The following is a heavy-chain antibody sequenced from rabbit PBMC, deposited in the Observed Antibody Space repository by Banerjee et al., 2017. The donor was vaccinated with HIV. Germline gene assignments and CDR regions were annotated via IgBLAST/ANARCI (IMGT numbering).Heavy chain of an antibody. CDR3: ARNGGVLDYKL. J-gene: IGHJ4*01. D-gene: IGHD2-1*01. V-gene: IGHV1S7*01. CDR2: IDPVFGST. Sequence: RQAPGKGLEWIGYIDPVFGSTYYASWVNGRFTISSHNAQNTVSLQLNSLTAADTATYFCARNGGVLDYKLWGPGTLVTVS.